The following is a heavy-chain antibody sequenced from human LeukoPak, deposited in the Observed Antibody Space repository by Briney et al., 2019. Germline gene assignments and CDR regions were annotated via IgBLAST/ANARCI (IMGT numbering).Heavy chain of an antibody. V-gene: IGHV3-9*01. J-gene: IGHJ4*02. CDR3: AKVGL. Sequence: PGRSLRLSCVVSGFIFGDYAMHWVRQTPEKGLEWVSGISWKSDRIVYADSVKGRFTTSRDNAKKTLYLQMNNLRPDDTALYYCAKVGLWGQGTLVTVSS. CDR1: GFIFGDYA. CDR2: ISWKSDRI.